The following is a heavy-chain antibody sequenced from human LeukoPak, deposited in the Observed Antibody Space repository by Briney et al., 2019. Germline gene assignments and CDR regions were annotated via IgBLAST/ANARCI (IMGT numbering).Heavy chain of an antibody. J-gene: IGHJ3*02. D-gene: IGHD6-19*01. CDR2: IGTAGDT. CDR3: AREATAVAAFDI. CDR1: GFTFSSYD. V-gene: IGHV3-13*01. Sequence: GGSLRLSCAASGFTFSSYDMHWVRQATGKGLEWVSVIGTAGDTYYPGSAKGRFTISRENAKNSLYLQMNSLRAGDTAVYYCAREATAVAAFDIWGQGTMVTVSS.